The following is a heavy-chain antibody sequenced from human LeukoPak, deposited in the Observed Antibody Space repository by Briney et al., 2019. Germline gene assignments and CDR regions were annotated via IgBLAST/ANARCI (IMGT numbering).Heavy chain of an antibody. J-gene: IGHJ4*02. CDR1: GFTFSKAW. CDR2: ITNKTHGGTT. D-gene: IGHD1-7*01. V-gene: IGHV3-15*01. CDR3: ATHRLGLPRPY. Sequence: GGSLRLSCAASGFTFSKAWMSSVRQAPGKGLGWVGRITNKTHGGTTVYAAPVKGRFTISRDHSTNTLYLQMSSLNTEDTALYYCATHRLGLPRPYWGQRTLVTVSS.